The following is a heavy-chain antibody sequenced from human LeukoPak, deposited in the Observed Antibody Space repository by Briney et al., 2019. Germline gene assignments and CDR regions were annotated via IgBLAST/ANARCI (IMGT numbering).Heavy chain of an antibody. CDR3: ARDRNTGSSYENLFEY. CDR2: INRDGSST. CDR1: GFTFSSYW. V-gene: IGHV3-74*01. D-gene: IGHD1-26*01. Sequence: PGGSLRLSCAASGFTFSSYWMHWVRQAPGKGLVWVSRINRDGSSTSYADSVKGRFTISRDNAKNTLYLQMNSLRAEDTSVYYCARDRNTGSSYENLFEYWGQGSLVTVSS. J-gene: IGHJ4*02.